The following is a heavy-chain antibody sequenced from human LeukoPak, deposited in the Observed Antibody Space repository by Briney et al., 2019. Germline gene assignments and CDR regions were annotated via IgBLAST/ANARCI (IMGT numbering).Heavy chain of an antibody. V-gene: IGHV3-74*01. Sequence: GGSLRLSCGASGFTFGTYWMHWVRQAPGKGLVWVSGINSDGGTTTYADSVKGRFTISRDNAKNTLYLQMNSLRAEDTAVYYCARGQRAFDIWGQGTMVTVSS. D-gene: IGHD2-2*01. CDR1: GFTFGTYW. J-gene: IGHJ3*02. CDR3: ARGQRAFDI. CDR2: INSDGGTT.